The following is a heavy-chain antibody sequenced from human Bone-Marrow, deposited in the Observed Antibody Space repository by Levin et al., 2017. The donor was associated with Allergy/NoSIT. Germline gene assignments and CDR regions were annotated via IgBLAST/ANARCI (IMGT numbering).Heavy chain of an antibody. Sequence: SGPTLVKATQTLTLTCSFSGFSLTTNGMCVSWIRQPPGKALEWLALIDWADDTYYSTSLKTRLSISKDTSKNQVVLTLTNMDPVDTATYYCARTRNSGYGRFSFDYWGQGTLVTVSS. V-gene: IGHV2-70*13. CDR3: ARTRNSGYGRFSFDY. J-gene: IGHJ4*02. D-gene: IGHD5-12*01. CDR2: IDWADDT. CDR1: GFSLTTNGMC.